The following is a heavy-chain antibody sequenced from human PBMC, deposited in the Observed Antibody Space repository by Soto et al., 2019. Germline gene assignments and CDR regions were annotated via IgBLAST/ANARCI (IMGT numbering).Heavy chain of an antibody. V-gene: IGHV1-18*01. CDR1: GYTFSNDA. J-gene: IGHJ4*02. CDR3: ARASRYYWNYMMY. CDR2: VSAYNGNT. D-gene: IGHD1-7*01. Sequence: QVQLVQSGAEVKKPGASVKGSCKASGYTFSNDAITWVRQAPGQGLEWMGWVSAYNGNTNYAQKFKGRVTMTTDTSTSTAYMEIRSLRSDDTAVYFCARASRYYWNYMMYWGQGTLVTVSS.